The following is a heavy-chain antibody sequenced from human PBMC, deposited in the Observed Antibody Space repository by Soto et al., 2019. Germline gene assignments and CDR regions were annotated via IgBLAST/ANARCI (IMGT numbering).Heavy chain of an antibody. CDR1: GYTFTSYD. CDR2: MNPNSGNT. J-gene: IGHJ4*02. V-gene: IGHV1-8*01. D-gene: IGHD6-13*01. CDR3: ARGRPDSSSWYWGFDY. Sequence: ASVKISCKASGYTFTSYDINWVRQATGQGPEWVGWMNPNSGNTGSAQKFQGRVTVTRNISVSTAYMELSSLTSEDTAVYYCARGRPDSSSWYWGFDYWGRGPLVTVSS.